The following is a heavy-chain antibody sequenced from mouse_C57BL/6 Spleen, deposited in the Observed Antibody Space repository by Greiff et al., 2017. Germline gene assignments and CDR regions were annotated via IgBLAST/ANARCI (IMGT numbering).Heavy chain of an antibody. V-gene: IGHV5-9-1*02. CDR2: ISSGGDYI. J-gene: IGHJ2*01. CDR3: TRDREVYGNFFDY. Sequence: EVHLVASGEGLVKPGGSLKLSCAASGFTFSSYAMSWVRQTPEKRLEWVAYISSGGDYIYYADTVKGRFTISRDNARNTLYLQMSSLKSEDTAMYYCTRDREVYGNFFDYWGQGTTLTVSS. CDR1: GFTFSSYA. D-gene: IGHD2-1*01.